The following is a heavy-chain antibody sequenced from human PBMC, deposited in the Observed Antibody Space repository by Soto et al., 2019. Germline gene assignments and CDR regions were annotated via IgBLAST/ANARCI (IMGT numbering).Heavy chain of an antibody. CDR2: IKQDGSEK. CDR1: GFTFSSDW. CDR3: ARDLGGDYENFNDY. V-gene: IGHV3-7*01. J-gene: IGHJ4*02. Sequence: EVQLVESGGGLVQPGGSLRLSCAASGFTFSSDWMSWLRQAPGKGLEWVANIKQDGSEKYYVDSVKGRFTISRDNAKNSLYLQMNSLRAEDTAVYYCARDLGGDYENFNDYWGQGTLVTVSS. D-gene: IGHD4-17*01.